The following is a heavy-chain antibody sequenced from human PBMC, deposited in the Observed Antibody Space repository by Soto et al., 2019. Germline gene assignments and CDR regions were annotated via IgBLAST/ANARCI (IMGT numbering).Heavy chain of an antibody. D-gene: IGHD6-19*01. CDR1: GGTFSGSA. CDR3: TRPPPYSSGWKNCFDP. V-gene: IGHV3-73*01. J-gene: IGHJ5*02. CDR2: IRSKANSYAT. Sequence: GGSLRLSCAASGGTFSGSAMLVGRQASGKGLEWVGRIRSKANSYATAYAASVKGRFTISRDDSKNTAYLQMNSLKTEDTAVYYCTRPPPYSSGWKNCFDPWGQGT.